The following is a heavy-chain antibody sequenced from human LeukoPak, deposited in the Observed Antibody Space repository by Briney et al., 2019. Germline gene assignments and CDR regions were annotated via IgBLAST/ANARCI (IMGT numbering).Heavy chain of an antibody. CDR1: GFTFSDYY. V-gene: IGHV3-11*01. D-gene: IGHD2-21*02. J-gene: IGHJ2*01. CDR3: ARDRVAYCGGDCYSDWYFDL. Sequence: PGGSLRLSCAASGFTFSDYYLSWIRQAPGKGLVWVSYISSSGSTIYYADSVKGRFTISRDNAKNSLYLQMNSLRAEDTAMYYCARDRVAYCGGDCYSDWYFDLWGRGTLVTVSS. CDR2: ISSSGSTI.